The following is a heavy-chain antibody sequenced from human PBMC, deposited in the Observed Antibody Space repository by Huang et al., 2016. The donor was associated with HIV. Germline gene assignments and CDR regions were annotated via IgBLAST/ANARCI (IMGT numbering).Heavy chain of an antibody. CDR3: ARGRDIVVVPAALPPYFDY. V-gene: IGHV1-18*04. J-gene: IGHJ4*02. CDR1: GYTFTSYG. Sequence: QVQLVQSGAEVKKPGASVKVSCKASGYTFTSYGISWVRQPPGQGLEWMGWSSAYNGNTNYAQNLQGRVTMTTDTSTSTAYMELRSLRSDDTAVYYCARGRDIVVVPAALPPYFDYWGQGTLVTVSS. D-gene: IGHD2-2*02. CDR2: SSAYNGNT.